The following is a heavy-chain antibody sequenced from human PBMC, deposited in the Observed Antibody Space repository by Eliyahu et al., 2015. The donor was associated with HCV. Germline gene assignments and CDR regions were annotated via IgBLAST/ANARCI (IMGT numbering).Heavy chain of an antibody. CDR2: IFSNDEK. Sequence: QVTLKESGPVLVKPTETLTLTCTVXGFSLSNPRMGVSWIRQPPGKALEWLAHIFSNDEKSYTTSLKNRLTISKDTSKSQVVLAMTSMDPVDTATYYCARISGYDAGLGPTYYGDYPPDWFDPWGQGTLVTVSS. D-gene: IGHD4-17*01. CDR3: ARISGYDAGLGPTYYGDYPPDWFDP. CDR1: GFSLSNPRMG. V-gene: IGHV2-26*01. J-gene: IGHJ5*02.